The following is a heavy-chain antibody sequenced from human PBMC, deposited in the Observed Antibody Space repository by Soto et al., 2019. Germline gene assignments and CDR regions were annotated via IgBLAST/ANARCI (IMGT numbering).Heavy chain of an antibody. CDR3: ARDMSGGTYNYYYGMDV. Sequence: GGSLRLSCAASGFSFSSYAMTWVRQAPGRGLEWVSAISGSGSPTYYADSVKGRFTISRDNSKNSLYLQMNSLRADDTAVYYCARDMSGGTYNYYYGMDVWGQGTTVTVSS. CDR2: ISGSGSPT. CDR1: GFSFSSYA. V-gene: IGHV3-23*01. J-gene: IGHJ6*02. D-gene: IGHD1-26*01.